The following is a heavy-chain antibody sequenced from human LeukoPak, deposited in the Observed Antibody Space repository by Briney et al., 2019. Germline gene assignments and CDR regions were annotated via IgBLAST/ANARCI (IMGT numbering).Heavy chain of an antibody. CDR3: ARGDRGSGSYYY. Sequence: PSETLSLTCAVYGGSFSGYYWSWIRQPPGKGLEWIGEINHSGSTNYNPSLKSRVTISVDTSKNQFSLKLSSVTAADTALYYCARGDRGSGSYYYWGQGTLVTVSS. J-gene: IGHJ4*02. V-gene: IGHV4-34*01. CDR1: GGSFSGYY. CDR2: INHSGST. D-gene: IGHD1-26*01.